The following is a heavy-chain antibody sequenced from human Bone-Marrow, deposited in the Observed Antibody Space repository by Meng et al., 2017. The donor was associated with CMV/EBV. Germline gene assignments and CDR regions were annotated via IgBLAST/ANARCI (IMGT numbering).Heavy chain of an antibody. CDR3: ARMWELQGAFDY. Sequence: SETLSLTCTVSGGSISSSSYYWGWIRQPPGKGLEWIGSIYYSGSTYYNPSLKSRVTISVDTSKNQFPLKLSSVTAADTAVYYCARMWELQGAFDYWGQGTLVTVSS. CDR2: IYYSGST. V-gene: IGHV4-39*01. J-gene: IGHJ4*02. D-gene: IGHD1-26*01. CDR1: GGSISSSSYY.